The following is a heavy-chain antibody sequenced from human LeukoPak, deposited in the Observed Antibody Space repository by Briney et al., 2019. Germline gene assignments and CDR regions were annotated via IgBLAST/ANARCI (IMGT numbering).Heavy chain of an antibody. D-gene: IGHD3-16*01. Sequence: SETLSLTCTVSGGSISNYYWSWIRQPPGKGLEWIGYIYYSGSTNYNPSLKSRVTISVDTSKNQFSLKLSSVTAADTAVYYCARDSETGGIDYWGQGTLVTVSS. V-gene: IGHV4-59*01. CDR1: GGSISNYY. J-gene: IGHJ4*02. CDR2: IYYSGST. CDR3: ARDSETGGIDY.